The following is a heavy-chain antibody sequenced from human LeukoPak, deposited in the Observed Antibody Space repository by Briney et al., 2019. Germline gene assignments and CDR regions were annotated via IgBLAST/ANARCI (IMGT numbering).Heavy chain of an antibody. D-gene: IGHD6-19*01. CDR1: GYTLTSYY. J-gene: IGHJ5*02. Sequence: ASVKVSCKASGYTLTSYYMHWVRQAPGQGLEWTGIINPSGGSTSYAQKFQGRVTMTRDTSTSTVYMELSSLRSEDTAVYYCARGQQWLGFDPWGQGTLVTVSS. V-gene: IGHV1-46*01. CDR3: ARGQQWLGFDP. CDR2: INPSGGST.